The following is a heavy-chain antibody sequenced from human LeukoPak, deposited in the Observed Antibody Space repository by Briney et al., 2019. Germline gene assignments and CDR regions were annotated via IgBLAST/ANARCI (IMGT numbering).Heavy chain of an antibody. CDR3: ARGVRWHYYDSSGYPDY. Sequence: SETLSLTCAVYGGSFSGYYWSWIRQPPGKGLEWIGEINHSGSTNYNPSLKSRVTISVDTSKNQFSLKLSSVTAADTAVYYCARGVRWHYYDSSGYPDYWGQGTLVTVSS. CDR2: INHSGST. CDR1: GGSFSGYY. V-gene: IGHV4-34*01. J-gene: IGHJ4*02. D-gene: IGHD3-22*01.